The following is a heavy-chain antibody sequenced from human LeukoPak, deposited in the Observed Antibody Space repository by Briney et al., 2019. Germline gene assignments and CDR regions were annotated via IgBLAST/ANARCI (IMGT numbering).Heavy chain of an antibody. V-gene: IGHV4-39*07. CDR1: GGSISNRNYH. J-gene: IGHJ3*02. Sequence: SETLSLTCTVSGGSISNRNYHWGWIRQPPGKGLEWIGSIYHSGNTYYNPSLKSRVTISVDTSKNQFSLKLRSVTAADTAVYYCVRVMSGSYYSFGAFDIWGQGTMVTVSS. D-gene: IGHD1-26*01. CDR3: VRVMSGSYYSFGAFDI. CDR2: IYHSGNT.